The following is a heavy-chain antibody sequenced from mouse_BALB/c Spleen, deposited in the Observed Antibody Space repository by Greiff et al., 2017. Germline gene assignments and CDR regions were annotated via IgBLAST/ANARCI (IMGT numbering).Heavy chain of an antibody. CDR1: GFSLTSYG. J-gene: IGHJ4*01. D-gene: IGHD2-10*02. CDR3: ARNREYGNYDYYAMDY. V-gene: IGHV2-2*02. CDR2: IWSGGST. Sequence: QVQLQQSGPGLVQPSQSLSITCTVSGFSLTSYGVHWVRQSPGKGLEWLGVIWSGGSTDYNAAFISRLSISKDNSKSQVFFKMNSLQANDTAIYYCARNREYGNYDYYAMDYWGQGTSVTVSS.